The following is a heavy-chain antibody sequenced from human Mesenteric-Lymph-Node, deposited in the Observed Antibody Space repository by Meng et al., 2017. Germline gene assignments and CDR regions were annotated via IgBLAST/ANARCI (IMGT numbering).Heavy chain of an antibody. J-gene: IGHJ6*02. Sequence: ASVKVSCQASGYTFTSYYMHWLRQAPGQGLEWMGIINPSGGSTSYAQTFQGRVTMTRDTSISTAYMEMSRLRSDDTAVYYCARGYSSSSGEHYYYYYGMDVWGQGTTVTVSS. CDR2: INPSGGST. CDR3: ARGYSSSSGEHYYYYYGMDV. V-gene: IGHV1-46*01. CDR1: GYTFTSYY. D-gene: IGHD6-13*01.